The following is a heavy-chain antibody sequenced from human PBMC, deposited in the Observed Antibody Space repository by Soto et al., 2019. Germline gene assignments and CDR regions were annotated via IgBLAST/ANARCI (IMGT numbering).Heavy chain of an antibody. J-gene: IGHJ4*02. CDR1: GYTFTSYD. V-gene: IGHV1-8*01. CDR3: ARIVPHGGDYVHPLPFDY. D-gene: IGHD4-17*01. CDR2: MNPNSGNT. Sequence: QVQLVQSGAEVKKPGASVKVSCKASGYTFTSYDINWVRQATGQGLEWMGWMNPNSGNTGYAQKFQGRVTMTRNTAISTAYMELSSLRSEDTAVYYCARIVPHGGDYVHPLPFDYWGQGTLVTVSS.